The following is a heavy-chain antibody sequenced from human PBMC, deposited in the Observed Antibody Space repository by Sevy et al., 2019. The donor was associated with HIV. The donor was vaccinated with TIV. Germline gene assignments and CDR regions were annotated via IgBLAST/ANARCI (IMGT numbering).Heavy chain of an antibody. D-gene: IGHD2-2*01. CDR1: GFTFRNYA. CDR2: ISERGDRT. Sequence: GGSLRLSCAASGFTFRNYAMTWVHQAPGKELEWVSVISERGDRTYYADSVKGRFTVSRDNSKNTMYLQMNTLRAEDSAEYYCAKYGSNNCSISCRYFYMDVWGKGTTVTVSS. J-gene: IGHJ6*03. V-gene: IGHV3-23*01. CDR3: AKYGSNNCSISCRYFYMDV.